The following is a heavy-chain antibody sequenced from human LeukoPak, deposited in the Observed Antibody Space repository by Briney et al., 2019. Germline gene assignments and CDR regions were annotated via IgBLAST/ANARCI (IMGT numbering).Heavy chain of an antibody. D-gene: IGHD3-22*01. CDR1: GFTFDDYG. V-gene: IGHV3-20*04. Sequence: PGGSLRLSCTASGFTFDDYGMSWVRQAPGKGLEWVSGINWNGGSTGYADSVKGRFTISRDNAKNSLYLQTNSLRAEDTALYYCARGSYYYDSSGYYYDYWGQGTLVTVSS. J-gene: IGHJ4*02. CDR2: INWNGGST. CDR3: ARGSYYYDSSGYYYDY.